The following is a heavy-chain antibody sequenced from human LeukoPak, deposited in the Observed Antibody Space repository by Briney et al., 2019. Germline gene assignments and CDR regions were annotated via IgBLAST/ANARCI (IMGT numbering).Heavy chain of an antibody. J-gene: IGHJ4*02. D-gene: IGHD1-26*01. CDR2: IKSKIDGGTT. V-gene: IGHV3-15*07. Sequence: PGGSLRLSCAASDFTVNNVWMNWVRQAPGKGLEWVGRIKSKIDGGTTDHAAPVKGRFSISRDESKNRLYLQMNSLKTEDTAVYYCTTSKMGVGSFDYWGQGTLVTVS. CDR3: TTSKMGVGSFDY. CDR1: DFTVNNVW.